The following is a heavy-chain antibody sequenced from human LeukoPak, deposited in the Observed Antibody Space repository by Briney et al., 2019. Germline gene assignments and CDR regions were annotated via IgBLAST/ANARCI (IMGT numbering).Heavy chain of an antibody. Sequence: PGGSLRLSCSASGFSFDDYAMHWVRQAPGKGLEWVSGISWNSGSIGYADSVKGRFTISRDNAKNSLYLQMNSLRAEDMALYYCAKDSTDDYVSFCGEDWGQGTLVTVSS. CDR2: ISWNSGSI. V-gene: IGHV3-9*03. CDR1: GFSFDDYA. D-gene: IGHD4-17*01. J-gene: IGHJ4*02. CDR3: AKDSTDDYVSFCGED.